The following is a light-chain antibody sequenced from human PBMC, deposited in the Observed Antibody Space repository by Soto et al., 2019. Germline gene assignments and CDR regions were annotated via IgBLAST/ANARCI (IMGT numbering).Light chain of an antibody. CDR2: GAS. J-gene: IGKJ1*01. Sequence: LQMTLSPSYLSTSLADRLAITCRTSRSISTSLNWYLQKPGEAPKLLIYGASSLQSGVPSRFSGRGSGTDFTLTISNLQPEDFAIYYCQQSYTILRTFGQGTKVDIK. CDR1: RSISTS. V-gene: IGKV1-39*01. CDR3: QQSYTILRT.